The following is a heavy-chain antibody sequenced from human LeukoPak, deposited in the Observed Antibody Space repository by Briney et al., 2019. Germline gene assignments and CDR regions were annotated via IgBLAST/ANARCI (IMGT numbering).Heavy chain of an antibody. D-gene: IGHD3-10*01. CDR1: GFTFSNYA. J-gene: IGHJ4*02. Sequence: GGSLRLSCAASGFTFSNYAMHWVRQAPGKGLEWVAVISYDGSNKYYADSVKGRFTISRDNSKNTLYLQMNSLKTEDTAVYYCTTNPYGPAVYWGQGTLVTVSS. CDR2: ISYDGSNK. V-gene: IGHV3-30-3*01. CDR3: TTNPYGPAVY.